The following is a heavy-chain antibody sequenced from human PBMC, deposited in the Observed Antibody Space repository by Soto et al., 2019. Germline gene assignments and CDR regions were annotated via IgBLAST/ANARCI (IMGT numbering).Heavy chain of an antibody. V-gene: IGHV3-30-3*01. Sequence: QVQLVESGGGVVQPGRSLRLSCAASGFTFSSYAMHWVRQAPGKGLEWVAVISYDGSNKYYADSVKGRFTISRDNSKNTLYVQMNGLRAEDTAVYYCARAAYYYDSSGYYDDDYWGQGTLVTVSS. CDR3: ARAAYYYDSSGYYDDDY. CDR2: ISYDGSNK. CDR1: GFTFSSYA. J-gene: IGHJ4*02. D-gene: IGHD3-22*01.